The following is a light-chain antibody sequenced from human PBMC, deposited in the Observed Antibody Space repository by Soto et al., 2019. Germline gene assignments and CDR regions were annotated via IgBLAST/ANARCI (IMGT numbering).Light chain of an antibody. CDR3: QQYNNWPPRT. Sequence: EIVMTQSPATLSVSPGERATLSCRASQSVSSNLAWYQQKPGQAPRLLIYGASTRATGIPARFSGSGSGTEFPITIRSMRLEYFALYYYQQYNNWPPRTSGQGTTADIK. CDR2: GAS. V-gene: IGKV3-15*01. CDR1: QSVSSN. J-gene: IGKJ1*01.